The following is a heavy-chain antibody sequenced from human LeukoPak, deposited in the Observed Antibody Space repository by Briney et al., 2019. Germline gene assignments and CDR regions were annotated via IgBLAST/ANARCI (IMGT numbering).Heavy chain of an antibody. V-gene: IGHV4-59*01. CDR1: GGSISGYY. D-gene: IGHD2-2*01. J-gene: IGHJ6*03. CDR3: ARVGKHCSSTSCYSPYYYYYYMDV. CDR2: LYYMRGA. Sequence: SETLSLTCTVSGGSISGYYWSWSRQPPGKGVEWIGNLYYMRGAWYKSSLKSRVTTSVDTSRNEFSLKLSSVTAADTAVYYCARVGKHCSSTSCYSPYYYYYYMDVWGKGTTVTVSS.